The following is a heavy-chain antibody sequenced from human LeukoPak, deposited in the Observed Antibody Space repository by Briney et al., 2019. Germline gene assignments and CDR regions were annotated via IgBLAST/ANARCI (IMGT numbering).Heavy chain of an antibody. J-gene: IGHJ4*02. Sequence: PGGSLRLSCAASGFTFSSYAMHWVRQAPGKGLEWVALISYDGSNKYHADSVKGRFTISRDNAKNSLYLQMNSLRAEDTAVYYCARGYSSSLDYWGQGTLVTVSS. CDR1: GFTFSSYA. CDR3: ARGYSSSLDY. V-gene: IGHV3-30*04. D-gene: IGHD6-6*01. CDR2: ISYDGSNK.